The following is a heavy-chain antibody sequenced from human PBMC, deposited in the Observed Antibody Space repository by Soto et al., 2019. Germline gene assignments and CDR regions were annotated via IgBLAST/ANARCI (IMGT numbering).Heavy chain of an antibody. Sequence: GGSLRLSCAASGFTFSSYAMHWVRQAPGKGLEWVAVISYDGSNKYYADSVKGRFTISRDNSKNTLYLQMNSLRAEDTAVYYCARDPHSKIQLWSFDYWGQGTLVTVSS. J-gene: IGHJ4*02. V-gene: IGHV3-30-3*01. D-gene: IGHD5-18*01. CDR2: ISYDGSNK. CDR3: ARDPHSKIQLWSFDY. CDR1: GFTFSSYA.